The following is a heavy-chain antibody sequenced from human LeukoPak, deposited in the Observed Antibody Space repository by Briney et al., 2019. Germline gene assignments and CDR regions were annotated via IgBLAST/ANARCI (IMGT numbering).Heavy chain of an antibody. J-gene: IGHJ4*02. D-gene: IGHD5-18*01. CDR3: ARGQKYRNGYRVTELGSGYFDY. CDR1: GGSFSGYY. V-gene: IGHV4-34*01. CDR2: INHSGST. Sequence: SETLSLTCAVYGGSFSGYYWSWIRQPPGKGLEWIGEINHSGSTNYNPSLKSRVTISVDTSKNQFSLRLSSVTAADTAVYYCARGQKYRNGYRVTELGSGYFDYWGQGTLVTVST.